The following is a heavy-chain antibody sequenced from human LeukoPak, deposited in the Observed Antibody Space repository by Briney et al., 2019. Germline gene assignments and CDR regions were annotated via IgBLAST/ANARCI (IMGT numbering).Heavy chain of an antibody. Sequence: GGSLRLSCAASGFTFSNYAMIWVRQAPGKGLEWVSIISIPGTTTYYADSVKGRFTISKDNSKNTLYLQMNSQRAEDTAVYYCVRDPNWGSGNWGQGTLVTVSS. V-gene: IGHV3-23*01. CDR3: VRDPNWGSGN. D-gene: IGHD7-27*01. CDR2: ISIPGTTT. J-gene: IGHJ4*02. CDR1: GFTFSNYA.